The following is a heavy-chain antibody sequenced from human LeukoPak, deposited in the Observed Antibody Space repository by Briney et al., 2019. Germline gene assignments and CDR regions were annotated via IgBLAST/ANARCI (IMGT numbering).Heavy chain of an antibody. CDR1: GFTFSSYG. CDR3: AKSQGQQLVPNFDY. CDR2: ISYDGSNK. Sequence: GGSLRLSCAASGFTFSSYGMHWVRQAPGKGLEWVAVISYDGSNKYYADSVKGRFTISRDNSKNTLYLQMNSLRAEDTAVYYCAKSQGQQLVPNFDYWGQGTLVTVSS. V-gene: IGHV3-30*18. J-gene: IGHJ4*02. D-gene: IGHD6-13*01.